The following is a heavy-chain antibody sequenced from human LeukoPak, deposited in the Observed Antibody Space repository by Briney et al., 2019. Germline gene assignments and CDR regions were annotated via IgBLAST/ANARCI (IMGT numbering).Heavy chain of an antibody. D-gene: IGHD6-13*01. CDR1: GFSFSADA. CDR3: VKTGSGWYGDY. V-gene: IGHV3-30*02. J-gene: IGHJ4*02. Sequence: GGSLRLSCAASGFSFSADAMYWVRQAPGRGPEWVALIRYDGINKYYGDSVKGRFTISRDNSKNMLYLQMNSLRAEDTAVYYCVKTGSGWYGDYWGQGARVTVSS. CDR2: IRYDGINK.